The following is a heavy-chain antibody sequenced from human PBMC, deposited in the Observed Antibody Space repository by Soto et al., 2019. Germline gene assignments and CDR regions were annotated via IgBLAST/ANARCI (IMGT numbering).Heavy chain of an antibody. D-gene: IGHD2-15*01. Sequence: GSLRLSCAASGFTFSSYSMNWVRQAPGKGLEWVAVIWYDGSNKYYADSVKGRFTISRDNSKNTLYLQMNSLRAEDTAVYYCARGRPAYCSGGSCYNWFDPWGQGTLVTVSS. V-gene: IGHV3-33*08. J-gene: IGHJ5*02. CDR3: ARGRPAYCSGGSCYNWFDP. CDR2: IWYDGSNK. CDR1: GFTFSSYS.